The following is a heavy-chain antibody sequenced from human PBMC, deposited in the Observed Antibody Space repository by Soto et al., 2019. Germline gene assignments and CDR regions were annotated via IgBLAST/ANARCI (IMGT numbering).Heavy chain of an antibody. CDR3: ARVFGSIAADGTGLSGMDV. J-gene: IGHJ6*02. Sequence: SVKVSCKASGGTFSSYAISWVRQAPGQGLEWMGGIIPIFGTANYAQKFQGRVTITADKSTSTAYMELSSLRSEETAVYYCARVFGSIAADGTGLSGMDVWGQGTTVTVSS. CDR2: IIPIFGTA. D-gene: IGHD6-13*01. CDR1: GGTFSSYA. V-gene: IGHV1-69*06.